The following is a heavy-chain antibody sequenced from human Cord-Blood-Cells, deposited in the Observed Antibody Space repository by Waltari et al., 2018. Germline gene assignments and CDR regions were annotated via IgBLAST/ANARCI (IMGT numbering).Heavy chain of an antibody. D-gene: IGHD6-19*01. Sequence: QVQLQESGPGLVKPSETLSLTCTVSGGSISSYYWSWIRQPPGKGLEWIGYIYYSGSTNYNPSLKSRVTISVDTSKNQFSLKLSSVTAADTAVYYCARERLGSYFDYWGQGTLVTVSS. V-gene: IGHV4-59*01. CDR3: ARERLGSYFDY. CDR2: IYYSGST. J-gene: IGHJ4*02. CDR1: GGSISSYY.